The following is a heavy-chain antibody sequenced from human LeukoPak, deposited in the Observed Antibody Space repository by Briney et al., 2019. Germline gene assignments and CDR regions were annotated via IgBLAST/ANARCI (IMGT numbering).Heavy chain of an antibody. D-gene: IGHD5-18*01. CDR3: ARAGYSYGTGYYFDY. CDR2: IYYTGAT. J-gene: IGHJ4*02. Sequence: SETLSLTCTVSGGSISSYYWSWIRQPAGKGLEWIGRIYYTGATYYNPSLKSRVTISLDTSKNQFSLKLSSVTAADAAVYYCARAGYSYGTGYYFDYWGQGALVTVSS. V-gene: IGHV4-4*07. CDR1: GGSISSYY.